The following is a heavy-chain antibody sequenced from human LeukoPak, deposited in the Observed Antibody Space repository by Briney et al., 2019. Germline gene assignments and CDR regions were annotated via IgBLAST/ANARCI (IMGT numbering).Heavy chain of an antibody. CDR1: GYSENFYG. Sequence: ASVKVSCKTSGYSENFYGITWVRQVAGQGLEWMGWISAQHGQTEYAPNSQDRVTMTTDTYTNTAYMELRSLRSDDTAVYYCARDRADYGGNRFDYWGQGTLVTVSS. D-gene: IGHD4-23*01. CDR3: ARDRADYGGNRFDY. J-gene: IGHJ4*02. V-gene: IGHV1-18*01. CDR2: ISAQHGQT.